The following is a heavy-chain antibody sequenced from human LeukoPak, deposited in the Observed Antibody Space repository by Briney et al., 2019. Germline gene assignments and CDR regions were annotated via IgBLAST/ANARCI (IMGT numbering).Heavy chain of an antibody. CDR1: GFTFSSYG. CDR3: LVTTRTLGFDY. Sequence: GGSLRLSCAASGFTFSSYGMSWVRQAPGKGLEWVANIRQDGSVQNYVDSVKGRFTISRDNPKNSVYLQMSSLRAEDTAVYYCLVTTRTLGFDYWGQGTLVTVSS. CDR2: IRQDGSVQ. V-gene: IGHV3-7*01. J-gene: IGHJ4*02. D-gene: IGHD1/OR15-1a*01.